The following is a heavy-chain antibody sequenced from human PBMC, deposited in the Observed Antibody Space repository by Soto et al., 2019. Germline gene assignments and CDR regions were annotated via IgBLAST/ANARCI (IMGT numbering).Heavy chain of an antibody. CDR3: ARTHNFYDWTWGSYPWWSWFDP. D-gene: IGHD1-26*01. V-gene: IGHV4-39*01. CDR1: GGSISSSPYY. CDR2: VYYSGST. J-gene: IGHJ5*02. Sequence: PSETLSLTCAVSGGSISSSPYYWGWIRQPPGKGLEWIGSVYYSGSTSYNPSLKSRVAISVDTANNQFSLKLSSVTAADTAVYYCARTHNFYDWTWGSYPWWSWFDPSGQGSLVTVSS.